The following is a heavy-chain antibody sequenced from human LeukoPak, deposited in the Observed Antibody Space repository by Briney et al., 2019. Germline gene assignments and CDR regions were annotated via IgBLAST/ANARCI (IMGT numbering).Heavy chain of an antibody. CDR3: ARDRQWLVLSAFDI. CDR1: GFIFSSYW. Sequence: GGSLRLSCAASGFIFSSYWMSGVGQAPGRGLEWVANIKQDGSEKYYVDSVKGRFTISRDNAKNALYLQMNSLRAEDTAVYYCARDRQWLVLSAFDIWGQGTMVTVSS. D-gene: IGHD6-19*01. CDR2: IKQDGSEK. V-gene: IGHV3-7*01. J-gene: IGHJ3*02.